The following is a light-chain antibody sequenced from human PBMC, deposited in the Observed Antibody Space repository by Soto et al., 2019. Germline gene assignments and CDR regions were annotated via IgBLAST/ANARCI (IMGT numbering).Light chain of an antibody. Sequence: EIVLTQSPDTLSLSPGERATLSGMASQSVSSYLAWYQQKPGQAPRLLIYDASNRATGIPARFSGSGSGTDFTLTISSLEPEDFAVYYCQQRSNWLLTFGGGTKVDI. V-gene: IGKV3-11*01. CDR2: DAS. CDR1: QSVSSY. CDR3: QQRSNWLLT. J-gene: IGKJ4*01.